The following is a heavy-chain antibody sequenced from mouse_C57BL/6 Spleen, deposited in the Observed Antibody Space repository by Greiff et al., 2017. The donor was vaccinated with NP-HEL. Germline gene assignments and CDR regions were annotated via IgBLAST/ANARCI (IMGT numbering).Heavy chain of an antibody. V-gene: IGHV1-69*01. CDR3: ARSGDGYPHFDY. Sequence: VQLQQPGAELVMPGASVKLSCKASGYTFTSYWMHWVKQRPGQGLEWIGEIDPSDSYTNYNQKFKGKSTLTVDKSSSTAYMQLSSLTSEDSAVYYCARSGDGYPHFDYWGQGTTLTVSS. D-gene: IGHD2-3*01. CDR1: GYTFTSYW. J-gene: IGHJ2*01. CDR2: IDPSDSYT.